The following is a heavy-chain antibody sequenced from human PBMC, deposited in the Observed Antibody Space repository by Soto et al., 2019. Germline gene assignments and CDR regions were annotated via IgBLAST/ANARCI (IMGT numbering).Heavy chain of an antibody. J-gene: IGHJ4*02. CDR1: GFTFDDYG. Sequence: GGSLRLSCAASGFTFDDYGMSWVRQAPGKGLEWVSGINWNGGSTGYADSVKGRFTISRDNAKNSLYLQMNSLRAEDTALYYCASTFNYYGSGSSGYWGQGTLVTVSS. CDR3: ASTFNYYGSGSSGY. CDR2: INWNGGST. D-gene: IGHD3-10*01. V-gene: IGHV3-20*04.